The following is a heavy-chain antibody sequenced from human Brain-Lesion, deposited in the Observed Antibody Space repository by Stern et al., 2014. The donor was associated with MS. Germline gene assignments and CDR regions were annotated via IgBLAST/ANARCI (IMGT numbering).Heavy chain of an antibody. CDR3: ATYYYDSTGYNDF. CDR1: GYTFTGYY. D-gene: IGHD3-22*01. Sequence: QDQLVQSGAEVKKPGASVKVSCKASGYTFTGYYMHWGRQAPGQGLEWMGWINPKSGGTNYAQKLQGWVTMTRDTSINTAYMELSRLRSDDTAVYYCATYYYDSTGYNDFWGQGTLVTVSS. CDR2: INPKSGGT. J-gene: IGHJ4*02. V-gene: IGHV1-2*04.